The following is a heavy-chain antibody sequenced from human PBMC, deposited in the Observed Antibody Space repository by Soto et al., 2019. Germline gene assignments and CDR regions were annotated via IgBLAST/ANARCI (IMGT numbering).Heavy chain of an antibody. Sequence: GGSLRLSCAASGFTVSSNYMSWVRQAPGKGLEWVSVIYSGGSTYYADSVKGRFTISRDNSKNTLYLQMNSLRAEDTAVYYCAREVTDYYYYYMDVWGKGTTVTVSS. CDR1: GFTVSSNY. CDR2: IYSGGST. CDR3: AREVTDYYYYYMDV. D-gene: IGHD2-21*02. V-gene: IGHV3-66*01. J-gene: IGHJ6*03.